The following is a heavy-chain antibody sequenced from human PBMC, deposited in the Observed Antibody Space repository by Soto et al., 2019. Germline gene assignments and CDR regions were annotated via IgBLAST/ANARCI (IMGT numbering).Heavy chain of an antibody. D-gene: IGHD6-6*01. J-gene: IGHJ4*02. Sequence: SETLSLTCTVSGASIGTYYWSWIRQPPGKGLDLIGYIYYTGSTNYNPSLKSRVTISIDTSQNQFSLRLSSVTAADTAVYYCARQGDDQGALAYCGRGTLVTGSS. V-gene: IGHV4-59*08. CDR2: IYYTGST. CDR3: ARQGDDQGALAY. CDR1: GASIGTYY.